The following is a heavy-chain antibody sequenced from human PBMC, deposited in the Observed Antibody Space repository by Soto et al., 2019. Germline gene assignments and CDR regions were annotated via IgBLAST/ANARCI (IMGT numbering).Heavy chain of an antibody. Sequence: GCLQLACSAYGFTSSSNAISGVRQAPGKGLEWVSAISGSGGSTYYADSVKGRFTISRDNSKKTLYLQMNSLRAEDKAVYYCAKDRITMIVVAPFWGQGTLVTVYS. CDR2: ISGSGGST. J-gene: IGHJ4*02. V-gene: IGHV3-23*01. D-gene: IGHD3-22*01. CDR3: AKDRITMIVVAPF. CDR1: GFTSSSNA.